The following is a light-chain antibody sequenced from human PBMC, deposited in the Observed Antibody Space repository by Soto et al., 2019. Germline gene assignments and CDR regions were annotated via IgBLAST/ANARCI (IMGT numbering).Light chain of an antibody. CDR1: QSVSSY. J-gene: IGKJ5*01. V-gene: IGKV3-11*01. CDR2: DAS. Sequence: IEMIESPSSRSLLPVEGATVSCRASQSVSSYLAWYQQKPCHAPRRRIYDASYSAAGIPARFCGCGCVTDLTLTIRSPAPADFAVYYCQHLGNWPPDFGQGTRLEIK. CDR3: QHLGNWPPD.